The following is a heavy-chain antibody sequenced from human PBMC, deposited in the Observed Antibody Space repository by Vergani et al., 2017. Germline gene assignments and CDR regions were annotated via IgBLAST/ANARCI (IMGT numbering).Heavy chain of an antibody. V-gene: IGHV4-38-2*01. Sequence: QVRLEESGPGLVKPSETLSLTCSVSGYSIGSGFYWAWIRQSPGEGLQWLTSIHNRGKTYHNPSLKSRVSVSLDTSKNRFSLNLTSVTATDTAVYYCARSQGDYWYFDLRGAGSLVTVSS. D-gene: IGHD2-21*01. CDR1: GYSIGSGFY. CDR3: ARSQGDYWYFDL. J-gene: IGHJ2*01. CDR2: IHNRGKT.